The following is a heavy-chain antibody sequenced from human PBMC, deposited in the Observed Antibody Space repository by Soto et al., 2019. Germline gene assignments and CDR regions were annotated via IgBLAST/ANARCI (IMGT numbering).Heavy chain of an antibody. V-gene: IGHV4-39*02. CDR3: FGVLAATLDY. Sequence: SETLCLTCNVSGGSVTNISYHCGWVRQTPGKQLEWIATLYYRGTTDYNSALRSRATMSVDTSKDHFSLTLSSVTVVDKAVDFCFGVLAATLDYWGHGTPVTVSS. CDR1: GGSVTNISYH. D-gene: IGHD3-16*01. CDR2: LYYRGTT. J-gene: IGHJ4*01.